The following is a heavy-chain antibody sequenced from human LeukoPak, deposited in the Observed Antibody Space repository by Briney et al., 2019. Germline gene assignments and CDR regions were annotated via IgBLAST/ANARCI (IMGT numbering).Heavy chain of an antibody. CDR3: ARIRGYGRDYYFYYMDV. CDR2: VFYSGST. D-gene: IGHD6-13*01. J-gene: IGHJ6*03. CDR1: GGSVSSSSYH. V-gene: IGHV4-39*07. Sequence: SETLSLTCTVSGGSVSSSSYHWGWIRQPPGKGLEWIGSVFYSGSTYYNPSLKSRVTMSVDTSKNQFSLNLRSVTAADTAVYYCARIRGYGRDYYFYYMDVWGKGTTVTVSS.